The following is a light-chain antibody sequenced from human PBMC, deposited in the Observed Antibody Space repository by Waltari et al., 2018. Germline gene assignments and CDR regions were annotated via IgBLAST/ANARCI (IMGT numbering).Light chain of an antibody. CDR2: DVS. V-gene: IGKV1-39*01. Sequence: DIQMTQSPSSLSASVGDRLTITCRAGQAIKYLIWYQQKAGRAPKLLIYDVSHLQSGVSSRFSGTGSGTDFALTISGLRPEDFATYYCQQSDIVPLTFGGGTKVDIK. J-gene: IGKJ4*01. CDR3: QQSDIVPLT. CDR1: QAIKY.